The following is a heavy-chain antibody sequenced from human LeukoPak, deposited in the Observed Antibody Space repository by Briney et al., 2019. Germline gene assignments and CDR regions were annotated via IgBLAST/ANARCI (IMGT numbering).Heavy chain of an antibody. CDR1: GGSISSSSYY. CDR2: IYYSGST. J-gene: IGHJ4*02. CDR3: ARLSDCSGGSCSEDDY. Sequence: KPSETLSLTCTVSGGSISSSSYYWGWIRQPPGKGLEWIGSIYYSGSTYYNPSLKSRVTISVDTSKNQFSLKLSSVTAADTAVYYCARLSDCSGGSCSEDDYWGQGTLVTVSS. V-gene: IGHV4-39*07. D-gene: IGHD2-15*01.